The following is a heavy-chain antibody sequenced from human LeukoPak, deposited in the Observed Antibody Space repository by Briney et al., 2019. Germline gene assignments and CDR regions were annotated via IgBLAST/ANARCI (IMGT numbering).Heavy chain of an antibody. CDR2: INHSGST. J-gene: IGHJ5*02. CDR1: GGSFSGYH. D-gene: IGHD1-26*01. V-gene: IGHV4-34*01. Sequence: PSETLSLTCAVYGGSFSGYHWSWIRQPPGKGLEWIGEINHSGSTNYNPSLKSRVTISVDTSKNQFSLKLSSVTAADTAVYYCARGVVSGSYYWFDPWGQGTLVTVSS. CDR3: ARGVVSGSYYWFDP.